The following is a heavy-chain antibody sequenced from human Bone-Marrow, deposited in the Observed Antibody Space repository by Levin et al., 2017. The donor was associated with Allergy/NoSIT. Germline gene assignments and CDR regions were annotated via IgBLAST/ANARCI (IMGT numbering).Heavy chain of an antibody. V-gene: IGHV4-39*06. CDR2: ISYYGST. CDR1: GGSITTSPYY. Sequence: SETLSLTCTVSGGSITTSPYYWGWIRQAPGKGLEWIASISYYGSTHYNSSLQSRVTISRDTSKNQFPLTLSSVTAADTAVYYCTRVYTGSAFEHWGQGTLVTVSS. CDR3: TRVYTGSAFEH. D-gene: IGHD1-26*01. J-gene: IGHJ4*02.